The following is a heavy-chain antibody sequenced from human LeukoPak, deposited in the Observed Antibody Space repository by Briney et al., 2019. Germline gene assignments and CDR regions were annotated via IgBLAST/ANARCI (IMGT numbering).Heavy chain of an antibody. J-gene: IGHJ4*02. CDR2: ISSSGGST. CDR3: AKVLEGDCFDY. V-gene: IGHV3-23*01. D-gene: IGHD3-3*01. Sequence: GGSLRLSCAASGFTFSSYAMSWVRQAPGKGLEWVSAISSSGGSTYYADAVKGRFTISRENSKNTLYLQMNSLRAEDTAVYYCAKVLEGDCFDYWGQGTLVSVSS. CDR1: GFTFSSYA.